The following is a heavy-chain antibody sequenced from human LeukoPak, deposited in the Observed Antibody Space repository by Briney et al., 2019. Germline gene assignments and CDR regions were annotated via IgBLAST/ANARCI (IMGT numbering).Heavy chain of an antibody. D-gene: IGHD3-16*01. V-gene: IGHV4-30-2*01. CDR1: GGSISSGGYS. CDR2: IYHSGST. CDR3: ARGGEWGSLHY. J-gene: IGHJ4*02. Sequence: PSQTLSLTCAVSGGSISSGGYSWSWIRQPPGKGLEWIGYIYHSGSTYYNPSLKRRVTISVDRSKNQFSLKLSSVTAADTAVYYFARGGEWGSLHYWGQGTLVTVSS.